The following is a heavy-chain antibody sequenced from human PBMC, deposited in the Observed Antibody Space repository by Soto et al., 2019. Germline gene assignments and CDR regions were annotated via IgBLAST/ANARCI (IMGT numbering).Heavy chain of an antibody. V-gene: IGHV4-4*07. Sequence: ETLSLTCSVSGGTTNSYYCSWIRQPAGKGLEWIGRVHSSGSTIYNPSLKSRVTMSVDTSKNQFSLRLSSVTAADTAVYYCARSGDGPATLFDHWGQGALVTVSS. D-gene: IGHD3-10*01. CDR3: ARSGDGPATLFDH. CDR2: VHSSGST. CDR1: GGTTNSYY. J-gene: IGHJ4*02.